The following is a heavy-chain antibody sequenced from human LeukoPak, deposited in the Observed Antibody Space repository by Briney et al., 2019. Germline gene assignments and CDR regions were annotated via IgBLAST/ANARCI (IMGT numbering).Heavy chain of an antibody. V-gene: IGHV6-1*01. D-gene: IGHD4-17*01. CDR1: GDSVSSNIAA. CDR3: ARGRVTTIANYYYYYIDV. CDR2: TYYRSKWYN. J-gene: IGHJ6*03. Sequence: SQTLSLTCAISGDSVSSNIAAWTWIRQSPSRGLEWLGRTYYRSKWYNDYEVSVQSRITINPDTSKNQFSLQLNSVTPEDTAVYYCARGRVTTIANYYYYYIDVWGKGTTVTVSS.